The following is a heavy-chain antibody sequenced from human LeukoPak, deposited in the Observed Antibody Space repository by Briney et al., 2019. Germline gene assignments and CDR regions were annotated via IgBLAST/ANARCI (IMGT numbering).Heavy chain of an antibody. CDR1: GYTFTSYY. Sequence: ASVKVSCKASGYTFTSYYMHWVRQAPGQGLERMGWISAYNGNTNYAQKLQGRVTMTTDTSTSTAYMELRSLRSDDTAVYYCARADWNPPYYYYGMDVWGQGTTVTVSS. CDR2: ISAYNGNT. D-gene: IGHD1-1*01. CDR3: ARADWNPPYYYYGMDV. V-gene: IGHV1-18*04. J-gene: IGHJ6*02.